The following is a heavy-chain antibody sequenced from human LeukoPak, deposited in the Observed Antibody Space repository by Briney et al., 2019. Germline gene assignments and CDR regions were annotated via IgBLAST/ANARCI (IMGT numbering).Heavy chain of an antibody. D-gene: IGHD3-22*01. Sequence: SETLSLTCSVAAGSISSYYWSWIRQPPGKGLEWIGYIYYSGSTNYNPSLKSRVTISVDTSKNQFSLKLSSVTAADTAVYYCAAYDSSGYYWGQGTLVTVSS. J-gene: IGHJ4*02. CDR3: AAYDSSGYY. CDR1: AGSISSYY. V-gene: IGHV4-59*01. CDR2: IYYSGST.